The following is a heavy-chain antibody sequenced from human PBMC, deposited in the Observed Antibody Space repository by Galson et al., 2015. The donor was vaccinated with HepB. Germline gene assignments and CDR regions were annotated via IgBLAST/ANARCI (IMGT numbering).Heavy chain of an antibody. Sequence: LRLSCAASGFAFGNYGMHWVRQAPGKGLEWIGEIFHSGITNYNPSLKSRVTMSVDTSKNQISLRLTSVTAADTAVYYCATTYTSGPSLEAFESWGQGTMVTVSS. CDR1: GFAFGNYG. V-gene: IGHV4-34*12. CDR3: ATTYTSGPSLEAFES. J-gene: IGHJ3*02. D-gene: IGHD3-22*01. CDR2: IFHSGIT.